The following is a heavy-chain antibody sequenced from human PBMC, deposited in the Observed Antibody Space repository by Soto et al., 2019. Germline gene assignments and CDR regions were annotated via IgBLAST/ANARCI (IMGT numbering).Heavy chain of an antibody. J-gene: IGHJ5*02. V-gene: IGHV3-30-3*01. D-gene: IGHD3-22*01. CDR3: ARDSAPSAWYSSGYYYGNNYWFDP. CDR2: ISYDGSNK. CDR1: GFTFSSYA. Sequence: QVQLVESGGGVVQPGRSLRLSCAASGFTFSSYAMHWVRQAPGKGLEWVAVISYDGSNKYYADSVKGRFTISRDNSKNTLYLQMNSLRAEDTAVYSCARDSAPSAWYSSGYYYGNNYWFDPWGQGTLVTVSS.